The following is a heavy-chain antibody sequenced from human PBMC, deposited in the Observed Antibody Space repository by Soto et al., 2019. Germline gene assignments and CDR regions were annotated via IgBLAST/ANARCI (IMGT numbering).Heavy chain of an antibody. D-gene: IGHD2-8*01. CDR2: IRSKTSGETT. CDR1: GLNFNNAW. CDR3: SGWFI. J-gene: IGHJ4*02. Sequence: GGSLRLSCAASGLNFNNAWMYWVRQAPGKGLEWVSLIRSKTSGETTEYAAPVKGRFTISRDDSKNTVYLQMNSLKVEDTAVYYCSGWFIRGQGTLVTVSS. V-gene: IGHV3-15*07.